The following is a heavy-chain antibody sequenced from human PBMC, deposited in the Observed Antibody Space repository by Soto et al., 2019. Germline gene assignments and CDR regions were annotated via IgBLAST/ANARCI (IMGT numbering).Heavy chain of an antibody. J-gene: IGHJ4*02. CDR1: GFTFSSYA. CDR3: AKVRDAGGSGYYPPFFDY. Sequence: GGSLRLSCAASGFTFSSYAMSWVRQAPGKGLEWVSAISGSGGSTYYADSVKGRFTISRDNSKNTLYLQMNSLRAEDTAVYYCAKVRDAGGSGYYPPFFDYWGQGTLVTVSS. V-gene: IGHV3-23*01. D-gene: IGHD3-22*01. CDR2: ISGSGGST.